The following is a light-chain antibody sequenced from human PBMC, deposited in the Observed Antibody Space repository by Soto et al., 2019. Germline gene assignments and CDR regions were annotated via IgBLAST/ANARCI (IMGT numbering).Light chain of an antibody. CDR1: QSVSSSY. Sequence: EMVLTQSPGTLSLSPGERATLSCRASQSVSSSYLAWYQQKPGQAPRRLIYGASSRATGIPDRFSGSGSGTDFTLTISRLEPDDFAVYYCQQYGSSLFTFGPGTTVDIK. CDR2: GAS. J-gene: IGKJ3*01. V-gene: IGKV3-20*01. CDR3: QQYGSSLFT.